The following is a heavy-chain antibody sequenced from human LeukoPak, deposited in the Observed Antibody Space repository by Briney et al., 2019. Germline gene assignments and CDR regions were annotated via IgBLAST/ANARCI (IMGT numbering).Heavy chain of an antibody. Sequence: PSETLSLTCTVSGGSISSSSYYWGWIRQPPGKGLEWIGSIYYSGSTYYNPSLKSRVTISVDTSKNQFSLKLSSVTAADTAVYYCARGGIAARTIDYWGQGALVTVSS. D-gene: IGHD6-6*01. CDR3: ARGGIAARTIDY. J-gene: IGHJ4*02. CDR2: IYYSGST. V-gene: IGHV4-39*07. CDR1: GGSISSSSYY.